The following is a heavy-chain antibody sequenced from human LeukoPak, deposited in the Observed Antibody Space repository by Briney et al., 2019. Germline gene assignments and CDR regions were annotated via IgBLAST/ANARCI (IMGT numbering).Heavy chain of an antibody. V-gene: IGHV4-34*01. D-gene: IGHD3-10*02. CDR2: INHSGST. Sequence: PSETLSLTCAVYGGPFSGYYWSWIRQPPGKGLEWIGEINHSGSTNYNPSLKSRVTISVDTSKNQFSLKLSSVTAADTAVYYCARGRGGTMSRSNVWGQGTTVTVSS. CDR3: ARGRGGTMSRSNV. CDR1: GGPFSGYY. J-gene: IGHJ6*02.